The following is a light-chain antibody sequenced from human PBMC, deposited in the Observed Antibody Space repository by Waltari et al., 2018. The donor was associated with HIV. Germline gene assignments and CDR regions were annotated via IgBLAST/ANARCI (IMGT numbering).Light chain of an antibody. CDR3: QSFDSSLTTSGVI. J-gene: IGLJ2*01. V-gene: IGLV1-40*01. Sequence: QSVLTQPPSVSRAPGQRVPISCTGSSSNIGAGYDVHWHPQLPGTAPKLLIYANINRPSGVPDRFSGSKSGSSASLAITGLQAEDEAHYYCQSFDSSLTTSGVIFGGGTKLTVL. CDR2: ANI. CDR1: SSNIGAGYD.